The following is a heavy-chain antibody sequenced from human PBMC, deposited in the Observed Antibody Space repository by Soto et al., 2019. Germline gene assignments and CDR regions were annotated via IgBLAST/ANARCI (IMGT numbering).Heavy chain of an antibody. J-gene: IGHJ5*02. D-gene: IGHD3-22*01. Sequence: PGGSLRLSCAASGFTFSNAWMSWVRQAPGKGLEWVGRIKSKTDGGTTDYAAPVKGRFTISRDDSKNTLYLQMNSLKTGDTAVYYCTTDEDYYDSSGYYTNTWGQGTLVTVSS. CDR3: TTDEDYYDSSGYYTNT. CDR1: GFTFSNAW. CDR2: IKSKTDGGTT. V-gene: IGHV3-15*01.